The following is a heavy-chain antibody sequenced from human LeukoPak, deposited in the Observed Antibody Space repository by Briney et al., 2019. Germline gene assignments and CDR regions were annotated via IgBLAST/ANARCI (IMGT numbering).Heavy chain of an antibody. CDR3: AREGSRNYDFWSGYFSTPTSPSFDY. J-gene: IGHJ4*02. CDR2: IYYSGST. V-gene: IGHV4-31*03. CDR1: GGSISSGGYY. Sequence: SQTLSLTCTVSGGSISSGGYYWSWIRQHPGKGLEWIGYIYYSGSTYYNPSLKSRVTISVDTSKNQFSLKLSSVTAADTAVYYCAREGSRNYDFWSGYFSTPTSPSFDYWGQGTLVTVSS. D-gene: IGHD3-3*01.